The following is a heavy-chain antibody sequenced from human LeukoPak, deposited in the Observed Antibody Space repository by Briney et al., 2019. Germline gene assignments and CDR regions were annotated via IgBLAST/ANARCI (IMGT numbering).Heavy chain of an antibody. CDR3: ARDRFGYYYYMDV. Sequence: SETLSLTCTVSGYSISSSSYYWGWIRQPPGKGLEWIGSIYYSGSTYYNPSLKSRVTISVDTSKNQFSLKLSSGTAADTAVYYCARDRFGYYYYMDVWGKGTTVTVSS. D-gene: IGHD3-16*01. CDR2: IYYSGST. V-gene: IGHV4-39*07. J-gene: IGHJ6*03. CDR1: GYSISSSSYY.